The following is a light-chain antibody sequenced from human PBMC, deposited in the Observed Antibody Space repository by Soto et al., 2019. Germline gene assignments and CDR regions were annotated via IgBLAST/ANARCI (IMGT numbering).Light chain of an antibody. CDR1: QTLNDW. Sequence: DIQMTQSPSTLSASVGDRVTITCRASQTLNDWLAWYQHKPGQGPKPLIYATSKLETGVPRFSGSGSGTEFTLTINGLQPDDSATYFCQQYKYYWTFGQGTKVEVK. J-gene: IGKJ1*01. V-gene: IGKV1-5*03. CDR3: QQYKYYWT. CDR2: ATS.